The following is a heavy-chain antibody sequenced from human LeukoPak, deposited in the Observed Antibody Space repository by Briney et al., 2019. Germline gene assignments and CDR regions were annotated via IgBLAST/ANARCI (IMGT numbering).Heavy chain of an antibody. CDR3: ARFGCSSTSCYTWVFDY. J-gene: IGHJ4*02. CDR1: GFTFSSYS. CDR2: ISSCSSYI. V-gene: IGHV3-21*01. D-gene: IGHD2-2*02. Sequence: GGSLRLSCAASGFTFSSYSMNWVRQAPGKGLEWVSSISSCSSYIYYADSVKGRFTIPRDNAKNSLYLQMNSLRAEDTAVYYCARFGCSSTSCYTWVFDYWGQGTLVTVSS.